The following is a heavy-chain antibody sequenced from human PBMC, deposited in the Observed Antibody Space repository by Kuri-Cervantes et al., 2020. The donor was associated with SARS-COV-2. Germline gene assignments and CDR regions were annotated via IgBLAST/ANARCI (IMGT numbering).Heavy chain of an antibody. D-gene: IGHD2-2*01. CDR3: ARDQCSSTSCYGTYYYYYYGMDV. Sequence: GESLKISCAASGFTFSDYYTNWVRQAPGKGLEWVSSISSSSSYIYYADSVKGRFTISRDNAKNSLYLQMNSLRAEDTAVYYCARDQCSSTSCYGTYYYYYYGMDVWGQGTTVTVSS. J-gene: IGHJ6*02. CDR1: GFTFSDYY. CDR2: ISSSSSYI. V-gene: IGHV3-21*01.